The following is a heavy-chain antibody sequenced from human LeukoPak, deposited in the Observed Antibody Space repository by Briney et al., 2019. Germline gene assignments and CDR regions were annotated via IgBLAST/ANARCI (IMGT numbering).Heavy chain of an antibody. J-gene: IGHJ4*02. Sequence: ASVKVSCKASGYTFTGYYMHWVRQAPGQGLEWMGWINPNSSGTNYAQKFQGRVTMTRDTSISTAYMELSRLRSDDTAVYYCARSAKVGATTMAVLDYWGQGTLVTVSS. V-gene: IGHV1-2*02. CDR2: INPNSSGT. CDR1: GYTFTGYY. D-gene: IGHD1-26*01. CDR3: ARSAKVGATTMAVLDY.